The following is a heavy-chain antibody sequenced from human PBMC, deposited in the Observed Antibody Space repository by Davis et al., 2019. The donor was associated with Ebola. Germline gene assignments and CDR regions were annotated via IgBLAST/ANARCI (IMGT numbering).Heavy chain of an antibody. CDR1: GFTFSSYA. CDR3: ARTHQGGWFGESDYMDV. CDR2: ISGSGGST. Sequence: PGGSLRLSCAASGFTFSSYAMSWVRQAPGKGLEWVSAISGSGGSTYYADSVKGRFTISRDSSKNTLFLQMNSLRAEDTAVYYCARTHQGGWFGESDYMDVWGKGTTVTVSS. D-gene: IGHD3-10*01. V-gene: IGHV3-23*01. J-gene: IGHJ6*03.